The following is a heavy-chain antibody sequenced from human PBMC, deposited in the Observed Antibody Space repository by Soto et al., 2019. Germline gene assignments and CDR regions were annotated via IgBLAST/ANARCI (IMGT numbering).Heavy chain of an antibody. Sequence: PSETLSLTCTVSGGSISSSSYYWGWIRQPPGKGLEWIGSIYYSGSTNYNPSLKSRVTISADTSKNQFSLKLSSVTAADTAVYYCARPRQYCSGGSCYVFGHYYYYMDVWGKGTTVTVSS. D-gene: IGHD2-15*01. J-gene: IGHJ6*03. CDR3: ARPRQYCSGGSCYVFGHYYYYMDV. V-gene: IGHV4-39*07. CDR2: IYYSGST. CDR1: GGSISSSSYY.